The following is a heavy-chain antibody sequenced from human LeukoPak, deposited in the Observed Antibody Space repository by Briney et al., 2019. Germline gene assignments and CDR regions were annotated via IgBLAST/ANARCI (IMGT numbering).Heavy chain of an antibody. D-gene: IGHD1-26*01. CDR2: TKNKANSYTT. V-gene: IGHV3-72*01. Sequence: GGSLRLSCAASGFTFSDHYMDWVRQAPGKGLEWVGRTKNKANSYTTEYAASVKGRFTISRDESKNSLYLQMNGLKTEDTAVYYCARWDSGSCSDWGQGTLVTVSS. J-gene: IGHJ4*02. CDR1: GFTFSDHY. CDR3: ARWDSGSCSD.